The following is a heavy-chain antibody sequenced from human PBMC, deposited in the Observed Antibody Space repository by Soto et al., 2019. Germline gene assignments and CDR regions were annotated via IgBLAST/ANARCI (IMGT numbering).Heavy chain of an antibody. CDR3: ARTGDIYRSSTSCYEDYYYYGMDV. J-gene: IGHJ6*02. CDR1: GYTFTGYY. D-gene: IGHD2-2*01. V-gene: IGHV1-2*02. Sequence: ASVKVSCKASGYTFTGYYMHWVRQAPGQGLEWMGWINPNSGGTNYAQKFQGRVTMTRDTSISTAYMELSRLRSDDTAMYYCARTGDIYRSSTSCYEDYYYYGMDVWGQGTTVTVSS. CDR2: INPNSGGT.